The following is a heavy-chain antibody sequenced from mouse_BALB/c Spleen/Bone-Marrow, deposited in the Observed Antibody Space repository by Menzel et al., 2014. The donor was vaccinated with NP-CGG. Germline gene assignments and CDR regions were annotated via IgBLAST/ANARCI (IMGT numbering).Heavy chain of an antibody. CDR3: ARQGWLLGMDY. CDR1: GFDFSRYW. CDR2: INPDSSTI. J-gene: IGHJ4*01. Sequence: EVKLQESGGGLVQPGGSLKLSCAASGFDFSRYWMSWVRQAPGKGLEWIGEINPDSSTINYTPSLKDKFIISRDNAKNTLYLQMSKVRSEDTALYYCARQGWLLGMDYWGQGTPVTVSS. V-gene: IGHV4-1*02. D-gene: IGHD2-3*01.